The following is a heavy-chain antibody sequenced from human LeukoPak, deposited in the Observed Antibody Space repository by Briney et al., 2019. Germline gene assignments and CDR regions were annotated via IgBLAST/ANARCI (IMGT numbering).Heavy chain of an antibody. J-gene: IGHJ4*02. Sequence: PGGSLRLSCAASGFTFSSYAMSWVRQAPGEGLEWVSTISGSGGSTFYADSVKGRFTISRDNSKSTLYLQMSSLRAEDTAVYYCAKAPKGVGFCSGGSCYLLDYWGQGTLVTVSS. CDR3: AKAPKGVGFCSGGSCYLLDY. V-gene: IGHV3-23*01. D-gene: IGHD2-15*01. CDR2: ISGSGGST. CDR1: GFTFSSYA.